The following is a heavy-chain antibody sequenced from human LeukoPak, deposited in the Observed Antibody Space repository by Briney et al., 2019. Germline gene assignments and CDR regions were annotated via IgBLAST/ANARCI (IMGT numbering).Heavy chain of an antibody. CDR3: ASMKENYYDSSGYYPDY. V-gene: IGHV3-30-3*01. J-gene: IGHJ4*02. Sequence: GRSLRLSCAASGFTFSSYAMHWVRQAPGKGLEWVAVISYDGSNKYYADSVKGRFTISRDNSKNTLYLQMNSLRAEDTAVYYCASMKENYYDSSGYYPDYWGQGTLVTVSS. CDR2: ISYDGSNK. D-gene: IGHD3-22*01. CDR1: GFTFSSYA.